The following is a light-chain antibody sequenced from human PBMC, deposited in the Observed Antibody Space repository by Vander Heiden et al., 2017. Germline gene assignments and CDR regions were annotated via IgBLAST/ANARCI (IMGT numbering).Light chain of an antibody. J-gene: IGKJ4*01. CDR1: QTIGTY. CDR2: DAS. V-gene: IGKV3-11*01. Sequence: EVVLTQSPATLSLSPGERATLSCRASQTIGTYLAWYQQKPGQAPRLLIADASNRATGIPTRFSGSGSGTDFTLTINSLETVDFAVYYCQQRSHWLTFGGGTKVEIK. CDR3: QQRSHWLT.